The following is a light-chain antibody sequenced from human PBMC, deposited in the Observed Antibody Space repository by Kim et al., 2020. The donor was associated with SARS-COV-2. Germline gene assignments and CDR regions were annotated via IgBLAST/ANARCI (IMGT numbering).Light chain of an antibody. CDR2: QDN. J-gene: IGLJ3*02. CDR1: KLGDKY. Sequence: SYELTQPPSVSVSPGQTATITCSGDKLGDKYACWYQQKPGQSPVLVNYQDNKRPSGIPERFSGSNSGNTATLTISGTQAMDEADYYCQAWDSSTGVFGGGTKLTVL. CDR3: QAWDSSTGV. V-gene: IGLV3-1*01.